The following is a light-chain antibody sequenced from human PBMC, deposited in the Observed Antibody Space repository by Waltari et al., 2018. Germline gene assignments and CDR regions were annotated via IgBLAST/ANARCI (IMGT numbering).Light chain of an antibody. CDR1: QSISGW. CDR3: QQYNNWPYT. V-gene: IGKV1-5*03. J-gene: IGKJ2*01. CDR2: KAS. Sequence: DIQMTQSPSTLSASVGERVTITCRASQSISGWLAWYQQKPGKAPKLLIYKASSLESGVPSMFSGSGSGTEFTLTISSLQPEDFAVYYCQQYNNWPYTFGQGTKLEIK.